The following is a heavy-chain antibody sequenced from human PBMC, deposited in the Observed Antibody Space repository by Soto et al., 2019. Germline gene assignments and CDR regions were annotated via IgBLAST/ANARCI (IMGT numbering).Heavy chain of an antibody. D-gene: IGHD3-3*01. V-gene: IGHV1-2*02. J-gene: IGHJ3*02. CDR1: GYPVTAYY. Sequence: QLHLVHSGAVVKKPGASVTVSCSASGYPVTAYYMHWVRQAPGRGLEWMGGINPATGAAKYTQTFQGRVTMTRGPSTGTVLIELGGLTSEDTAVFYWARGGGVGVSGSAAFDMWGQGTLVTVSS. CDR2: INPATGAA. CDR3: ARGGGVGVSGSAAFDM.